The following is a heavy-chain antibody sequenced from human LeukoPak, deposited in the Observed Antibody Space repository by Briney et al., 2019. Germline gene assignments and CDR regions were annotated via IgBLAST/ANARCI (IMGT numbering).Heavy chain of an antibody. Sequence: GGSLRLSCAASGFTFSGSAVHWVRQASGKGLEWVGRMRTKANNYATAHAASVKGRFTISRDDSKNTAYLQMNSLKTEDTAVYYCASHDPDWWFDPWGQGTLVTVSS. CDR1: GFTFSGSA. CDR2: MRTKANNYAT. CDR3: ASHDPDWWFDP. J-gene: IGHJ5*02. D-gene: IGHD3-9*01. V-gene: IGHV3-73*01.